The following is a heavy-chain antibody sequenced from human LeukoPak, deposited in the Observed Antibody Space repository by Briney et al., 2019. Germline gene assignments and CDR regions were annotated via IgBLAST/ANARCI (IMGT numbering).Heavy chain of an antibody. CDR2: INPSGGST. CDR1: GYTFTSYY. Sequence: GASVRVSCKASGYTFTSYYMHWVRQAPGQGLEWMGIINPSGGSTSYAQKFQGRVTMTRDTSTSTVYMELSSLRPEDTAVYYCARCRRRELLDFDYWGQGTLVTVSS. CDR3: ARCRRRELLDFDY. J-gene: IGHJ4*02. D-gene: IGHD1-26*01. V-gene: IGHV1-46*01.